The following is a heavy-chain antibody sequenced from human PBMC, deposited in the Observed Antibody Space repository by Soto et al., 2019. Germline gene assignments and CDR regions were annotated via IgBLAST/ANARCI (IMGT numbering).Heavy chain of an antibody. CDR1: GFTFSSYW. Sequence: PGGSLRLSCAASGFTFSSYWMSWVRQAPGKGLEWVANIKQDGSEKYYVDSVKGRFTISRDNAKNSLYLQMNSLRAEDTAVYYCARDVGFDFWSGYYPSGSPYYYYYGMDVWGQGTTVTVSS. CDR2: IKQDGSEK. D-gene: IGHD3-3*01. J-gene: IGHJ6*02. CDR3: ARDVGFDFWSGYYPSGSPYYYYYGMDV. V-gene: IGHV3-7*01.